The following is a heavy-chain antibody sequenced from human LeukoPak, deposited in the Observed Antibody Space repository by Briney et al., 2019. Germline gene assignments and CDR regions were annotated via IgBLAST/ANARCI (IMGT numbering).Heavy chain of an antibody. J-gene: IGHJ4*02. V-gene: IGHV3-7*01. CDR2: IKQDGSEK. CDR1: GFTFSSYW. CDR3: ARLSGDYISYYFDF. Sequence: GGSLRLSCAASGFTFSSYWMSWVRQAPGKGLEWVANIKQDGSEKYYVDSVKGRFTISRDNAKNSLYLQMNSLRAEDTAVYYCARLSGDYISYYFDFWGQGTLVTVSS. D-gene: IGHD4-17*01.